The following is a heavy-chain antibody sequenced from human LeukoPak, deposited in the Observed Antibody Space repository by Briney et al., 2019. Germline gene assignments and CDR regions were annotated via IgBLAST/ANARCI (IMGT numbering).Heavy chain of an antibody. CDR3: AGLHLTYSSGWYWVDY. D-gene: IGHD6-19*01. J-gene: IGHJ4*02. Sequence: GGSLRLSCAASGFXVSTMYMSWVRQAPGKGLEWVSDFHSDGDTYYADSVKGRFIISRDNSKNTLCLEMNSLRAEDTAVYYCAGLHLTYSSGWYWVDYWGQGALVTVSS. CDR2: FHSDGDT. V-gene: IGHV3-66*04. CDR1: GFXVSTMY.